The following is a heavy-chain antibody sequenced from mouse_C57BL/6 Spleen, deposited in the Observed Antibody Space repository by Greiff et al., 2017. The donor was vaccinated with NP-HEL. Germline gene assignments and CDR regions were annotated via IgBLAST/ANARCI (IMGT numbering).Heavy chain of an antibody. J-gene: IGHJ2*01. D-gene: IGHD2-1*01. V-gene: IGHV1-55*01. CDR2: IYPGSGST. CDR3: ASSTMVRYYFDY. Sequence: VQLQQPWAELVKPGASVKMSCKASGYTFTSYWITWVKQRPGQGLEWIGDIYPGSGSTNYNEKFKSKATLTVDTSSSTAYMQLSSLTSEDSAVYFCASSTMVRYYFDYWGQGTTLTVSS. CDR1: GYTFTSYW.